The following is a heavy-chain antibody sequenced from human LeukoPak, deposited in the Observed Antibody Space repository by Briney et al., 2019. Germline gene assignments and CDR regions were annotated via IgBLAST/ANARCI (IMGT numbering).Heavy chain of an antibody. CDR2: ISYDGSNK. CDR1: GFTFSSYA. J-gene: IGHJ6*04. CDR3: AELGITMIGGV. V-gene: IGHV3-30*04. D-gene: IGHD3-10*02. Sequence: HPGGSLRLSCAASGFTFSSYAMHWVRQAPGKGLEWVAVISYDGSNKYYADSVKGRFTISRGNAKNSLYLQMNSLRAEDTAVYYCAELGITMIGGVWGKGTTVTISS.